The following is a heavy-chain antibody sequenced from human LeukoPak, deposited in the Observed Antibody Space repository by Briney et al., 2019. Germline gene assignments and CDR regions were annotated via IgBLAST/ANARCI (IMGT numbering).Heavy chain of an antibody. CDR3: ARAQSITMVRGVTDLTPYFGY. CDR1: GGSISSGGYY. V-gene: IGHV4-31*03. Sequence: PSQTLSLTCTVSGGSISSGGYYWSWIRQHPGKGLEWIGYIYYSGSTYYNPSLKSRVTISVDTSKNQFSLKLSSVTAADTAVYYCARAQSITMVRGVTDLTPYFGYWGQGTLVTVSS. D-gene: IGHD3-10*01. J-gene: IGHJ4*02. CDR2: IYYSGST.